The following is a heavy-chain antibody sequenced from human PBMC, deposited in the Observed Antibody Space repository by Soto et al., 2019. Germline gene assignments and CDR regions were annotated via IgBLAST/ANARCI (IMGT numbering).Heavy chain of an antibody. CDR1: GYTFTSYG. Sequence: VASVKVSCKASGYTFTSYGISWVRQAPGQGLEWMGWISAYNGNTNYAQKLQGRVTMTTDTSTSTAYMELRSLRSDDTAVYYCARGTMLLRFLEWLFEGEDYYYYGMDVWGQGTTVTVSS. J-gene: IGHJ6*02. D-gene: IGHD3-3*01. CDR3: ARGTMLLRFLEWLFEGEDYYYYGMDV. V-gene: IGHV1-18*01. CDR2: ISAYNGNT.